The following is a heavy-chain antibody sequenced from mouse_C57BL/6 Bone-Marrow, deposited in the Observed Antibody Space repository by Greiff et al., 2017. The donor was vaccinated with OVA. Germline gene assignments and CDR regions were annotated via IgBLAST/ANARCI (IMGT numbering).Heavy chain of an antibody. Sequence: QVQLQQSGAELVRPGASVKLSCKASGYTFTDYYINWVKQRPGQGLEWIARIYPGSGNTYYNEKFKGKATLTAEKSSSTAYMQLSSLTSEDSAVYFCAKDGGSPYYFDYWGQGTTLTVSS. V-gene: IGHV1-76*01. CDR2: IYPGSGNT. D-gene: IGHD1-1*01. CDR1: GYTFTDYY. J-gene: IGHJ2*01. CDR3: AKDGGSPYYFDY.